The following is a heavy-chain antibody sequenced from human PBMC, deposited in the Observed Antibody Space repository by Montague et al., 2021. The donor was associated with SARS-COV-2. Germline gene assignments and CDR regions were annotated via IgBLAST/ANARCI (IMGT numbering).Heavy chain of an antibody. CDR3: ARAASPRGAFDV. CDR2: ILHSGST. V-gene: IGHV4-30-2*06. D-gene: IGHD3-10*01. CDR1: GGSIYSGGYS. J-gene: IGHJ3*01. Sequence: TLSLTCAVSGGSIYSGGYSWSWIRQSPGKGLEWIGYILHSGSTYYNPSLWSRVTVPVDRSKSQFSLNLTSMTAADTAVYFCARAASPRGAFDVWGQGTVVTVFS.